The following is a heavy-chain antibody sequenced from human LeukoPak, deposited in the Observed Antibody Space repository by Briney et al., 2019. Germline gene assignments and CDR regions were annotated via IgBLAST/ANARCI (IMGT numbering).Heavy chain of an antibody. Sequence: GASVTVSCKASGYTFTSYDINWVRQAPGQGLEWMGWMNPNSGNTGYAQKFQGRVTMTRNTSISTAYMELSSLRSEDTAVYYCARLQGYGRNWFDPWGQGTLVTVSS. D-gene: IGHD5-18*01. CDR2: MNPNSGNT. CDR3: ARLQGYGRNWFDP. V-gene: IGHV1-8*01. CDR1: GYTFTSYD. J-gene: IGHJ5*02.